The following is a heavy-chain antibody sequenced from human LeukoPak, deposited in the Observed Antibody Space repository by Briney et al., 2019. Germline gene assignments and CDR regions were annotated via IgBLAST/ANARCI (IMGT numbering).Heavy chain of an antibody. Sequence: GGSLRLSCAASGVTFSSYSMNWVRQAPGKGLEWVSSISSSSSYIYYADSVKGRFTISRDNAKNSLYLQMNSLRAEDTAVYYCARDYYDSSGYRAFDIWGQGTMVTVSS. V-gene: IGHV3-21*01. CDR1: GVTFSSYS. D-gene: IGHD3-22*01. CDR2: ISSSSSYI. J-gene: IGHJ3*02. CDR3: ARDYYDSSGYRAFDI.